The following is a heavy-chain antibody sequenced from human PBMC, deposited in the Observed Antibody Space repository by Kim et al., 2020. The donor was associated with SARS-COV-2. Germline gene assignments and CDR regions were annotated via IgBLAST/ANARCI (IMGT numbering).Heavy chain of an antibody. Sequence: SETLSLTCTVSGGSISSYYWSWIRQPPGKGLEWIGYIYYSGSTNYNPSLKSRVTISVDTSKNQFSLKLSSVTAADTAVYYCARARINWFDPWGQGTLVTVSS. J-gene: IGHJ5*02. V-gene: IGHV4-59*13. CDR3: ARARINWFDP. CDR2: IYYSGST. D-gene: IGHD2-15*01. CDR1: GGSISSYY.